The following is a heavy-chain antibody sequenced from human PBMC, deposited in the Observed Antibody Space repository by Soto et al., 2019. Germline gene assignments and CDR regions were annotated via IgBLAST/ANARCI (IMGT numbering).Heavy chain of an antibody. Sequence: GGSLRLSCAASGFTSSNYWMHWVRQAPGKGLVWVSRIKSDGSSTSYADSVKGRFTISRDNAKNTLDLQMHGLRAEDMAVYYCAKWTMIVVVVNYGMDVWGQGTTVTVSS. CDR3: AKWTMIVVVVNYGMDV. V-gene: IGHV3-74*01. D-gene: IGHD3-22*01. CDR1: GFTSSNYW. CDR2: IKSDGSST. J-gene: IGHJ6*02.